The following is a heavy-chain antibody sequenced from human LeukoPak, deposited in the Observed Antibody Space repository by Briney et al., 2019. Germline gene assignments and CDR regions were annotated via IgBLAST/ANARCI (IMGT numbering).Heavy chain of an antibody. Sequence: SETLSLTCTVSGGSISSYYWRWLRQPAGKGLEWLGRIYTSGSTNYNPSLKSRVTMSVDTSKNQFSLKLSSVTAADTAVYYCARDQIVVPAYYYYMDVWGKGTTVTVSS. CDR3: ARDQIVVPAYYYYMDV. J-gene: IGHJ6*03. D-gene: IGHD2-2*01. CDR1: GGSISSYY. V-gene: IGHV4-4*07. CDR2: IYTSGST.